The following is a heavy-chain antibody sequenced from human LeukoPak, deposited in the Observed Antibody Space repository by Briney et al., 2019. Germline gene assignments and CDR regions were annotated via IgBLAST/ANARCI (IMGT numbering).Heavy chain of an antibody. V-gene: IGHV3-53*01. Sequence: GGSLRLSCAASGFTVSNNYMSWVRQAPGKGLEWVSVIYSGGSTYYAESVKGRFTISRDNSKNTLYLQMNSLRAEDTAVYYCARANDNYYYYYMDVWGKGTTVTISS. CDR2: IYSGGST. D-gene: IGHD3-9*01. CDR3: ARANDNYYYYYMDV. J-gene: IGHJ6*03. CDR1: GFTVSNNY.